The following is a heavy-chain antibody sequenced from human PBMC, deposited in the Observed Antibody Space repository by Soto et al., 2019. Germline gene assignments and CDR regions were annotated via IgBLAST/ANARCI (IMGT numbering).Heavy chain of an antibody. CDR1: GDTFSRYT. CDR2: IIPIAAIA. D-gene: IGHD3-10*01. V-gene: IGHV1-69*02. J-gene: IGHJ5*02. Sequence: QVQLVQSGAEVKKPGSSVKVSCKASGDTFSRYTINWVRQAPGQGLEWMGRIIPIAAIANYTQKFQGRVTITVDKSSPTAYMELSSLRSDDTAVYYCARGSTIVRGAPSWFDPWGQGTLVTVSS. CDR3: ARGSTIVRGAPSWFDP.